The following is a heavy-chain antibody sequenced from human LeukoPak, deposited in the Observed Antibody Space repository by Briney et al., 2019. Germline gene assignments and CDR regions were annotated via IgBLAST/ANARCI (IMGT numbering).Heavy chain of an antibody. D-gene: IGHD2-2*01. CDR3: ARRSTSLLTWFDP. V-gene: IGHV4-61*02. Sequence: PSETLSLTCTVSGGSISSGSYYWSWIRQPAGKGLEWIGRIYTSGSTNYNPSLKSRVTISVDTSKNQFSLKLSSVTAADTAVYYCARRSTSLLTWFDPWGQGTLVTVSS. CDR1: GGSISSGSYY. CDR2: IYTSGST. J-gene: IGHJ5*02.